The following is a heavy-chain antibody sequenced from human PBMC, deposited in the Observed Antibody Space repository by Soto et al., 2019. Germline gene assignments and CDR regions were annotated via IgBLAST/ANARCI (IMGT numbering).Heavy chain of an antibody. D-gene: IGHD2-2*01. CDR3: AKVYCSSTSCYYYYGMDV. J-gene: IGHJ6*02. CDR1: GFTFSSYA. Sequence: EVQLLESGGGLVQPGGSLRLSCAASGFTFSSYAMSWVRQAPGKGLEWVSAISGSGGSTYYADSVKGRFTISRDNSKNTLYLQMNSLRAEDTAVYYCAKVYCSSTSCYYYYGMDVWGQGTKVTVSS. CDR2: ISGSGGST. V-gene: IGHV3-23*01.